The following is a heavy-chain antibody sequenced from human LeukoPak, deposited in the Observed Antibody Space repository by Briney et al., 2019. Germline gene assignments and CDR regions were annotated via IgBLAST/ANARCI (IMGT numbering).Heavy chain of an antibody. CDR1: GGSISSSNW. J-gene: IGHJ4*02. D-gene: IGHD5-18*01. CDR2: IYHSGST. Sequence: PSETLSLTCAVSGGSISSSNWWSWVRQPPGKGLEWIGEIYHSGSTNYNPSLKSRVTISVDKSKNQFSLKLSSVTAADTAVYYCARPSRGYSYHFDYWGQGTLVTVSS. CDR3: ARPSRGYSYHFDY. V-gene: IGHV4-4*02.